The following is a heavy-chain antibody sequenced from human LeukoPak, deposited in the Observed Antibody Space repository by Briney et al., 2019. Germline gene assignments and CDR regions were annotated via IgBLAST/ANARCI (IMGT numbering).Heavy chain of an antibody. CDR3: ARVWNYDFWSGYLY. Sequence: GGSLRLSCAASGFTFSSYEMNWVRQAPGKGLEWVSYISSSGSTIYYADSVKGRFTISRDKAKNSLYLQMNSLRAEDTAVYYCARVWNYDFWSGYLYWGQGTLVTVSS. J-gene: IGHJ4*02. D-gene: IGHD3-3*01. V-gene: IGHV3-48*03. CDR2: ISSSGSTI. CDR1: GFTFSSYE.